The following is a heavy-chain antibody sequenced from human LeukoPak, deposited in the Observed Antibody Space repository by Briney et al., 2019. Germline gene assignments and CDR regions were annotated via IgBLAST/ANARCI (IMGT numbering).Heavy chain of an antibody. D-gene: IGHD3-22*01. J-gene: IGHJ4*02. CDR2: FGTRSTSI. Sequence: GGSLRLSCTASGFTFSGYSMNWIRQAPGKGLEWVSSFGTRSTSIYHAGSVKGRFAISRNNAKNSLYLQMNSLRAEDTALYYCAREVSEGFDFWGQGTLVTVSS. CDR3: AREVSEGFDF. V-gene: IGHV3-21*01. CDR1: GFTFSGYS.